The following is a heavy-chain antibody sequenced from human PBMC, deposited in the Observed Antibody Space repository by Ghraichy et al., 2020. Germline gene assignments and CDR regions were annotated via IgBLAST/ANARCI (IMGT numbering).Heavy chain of an antibody. CDR2: VFNSGIT. Sequence: SETLSLTCSVSGGSVSSGGHYWTWIRQNPGKGLEWIGFVFNSGITYYNPSLKSRASISADTSKNQFSLKLDSVTAADTAVYYCARDGGYFFAFDYWGQGTPVTVSS. V-gene: IGHV4-31*03. J-gene: IGHJ4*02. CDR3: ARDGGYFFAFDY. D-gene: IGHD3-22*01. CDR1: GGSVSSGGHY.